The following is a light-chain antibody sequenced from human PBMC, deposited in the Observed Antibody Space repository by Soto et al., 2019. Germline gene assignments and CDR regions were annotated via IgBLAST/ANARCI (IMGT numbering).Light chain of an antibody. CDR1: QSVSSN. CDR2: GAS. CDR3: QQYNNWPPET. V-gene: IGKV3-15*01. Sequence: EIVMTRSPASLSGSRGGGGAVGFMASQSVSSNLAWYQQKPGQAPRLLIYGASTRATGIPARFSGSGSGTEFTLTISSLQSEDFAVYYCQQYNNWPPETFGQGTKVDIK. J-gene: IGKJ1*01.